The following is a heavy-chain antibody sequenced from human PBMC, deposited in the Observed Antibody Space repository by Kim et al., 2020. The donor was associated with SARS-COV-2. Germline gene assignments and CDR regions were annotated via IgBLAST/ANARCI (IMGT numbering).Heavy chain of an antibody. CDR2: MNPNSGNT. V-gene: IGHV1-8*01. Sequence: ASVKVSCKASGYTFSSYDINWVRQATGQGLEWMGWMNPNSGNTGYAQKFQGRVTMTRNTSTSTAYMDLSSLRSEDTAVYYCARGHAWNGGPYYFDYWGQGTLDTVSS. J-gene: IGHJ4*02. CDR3: ARGHAWNGGPYYFDY. D-gene: IGHD1-1*01. CDR1: GYTFSSYD.